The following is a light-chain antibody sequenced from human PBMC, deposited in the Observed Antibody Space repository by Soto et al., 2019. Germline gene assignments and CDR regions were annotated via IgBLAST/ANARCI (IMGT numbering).Light chain of an antibody. CDR2: DAS. J-gene: IGKJ1*01. CDR3: HQYGTSPQT. Sequence: EVVMTQSPATLSSCPGDRVTLSCRASQSVTNTHLAWYQQRPGQAPRLLIYDASRRDTGIPDRFSGSGSGADFTLTISGLEPADFAVYFCHQYGTSPQTFGQGTKV. CDR1: QSVTNTH. V-gene: IGKV3-20*01.